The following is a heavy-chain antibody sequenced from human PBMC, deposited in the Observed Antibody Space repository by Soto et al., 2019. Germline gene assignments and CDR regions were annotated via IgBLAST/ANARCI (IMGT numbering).Heavy chain of an antibody. D-gene: IGHD5-18*01. CDR2: IYYRANP. CDR1: GGSISSGGYS. CDR3: ARDSGYSYGPIDY. J-gene: IGHJ4*02. V-gene: IGHV4-61*08. Sequence: SLTCAVSGGSISSGGYSWSWIRQPPGKGLEWIGYIYYRANPNYNPSLKSRVTISQDTSKNQFSLKLSSVTAADTAVYYCARDSGYSYGPIDYWGQGTLVTVSS.